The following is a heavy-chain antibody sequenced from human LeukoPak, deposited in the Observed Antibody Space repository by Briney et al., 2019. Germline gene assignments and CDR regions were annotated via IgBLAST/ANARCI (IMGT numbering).Heavy chain of an antibody. Sequence: SETLSLTCAVYGGSFSGYYWSWIRQPPGKGLEWIGEINHSGSTNYNPSLKSRVTISVDTSKNQFSLKPSSVTAADTAVYYCARGTILRYFDWLPPDYWGQGTLVTVSS. CDR2: INHSGST. D-gene: IGHD3-9*01. CDR3: ARGTILRYFDWLPPDY. J-gene: IGHJ4*02. CDR1: GGSFSGYY. V-gene: IGHV4-34*01.